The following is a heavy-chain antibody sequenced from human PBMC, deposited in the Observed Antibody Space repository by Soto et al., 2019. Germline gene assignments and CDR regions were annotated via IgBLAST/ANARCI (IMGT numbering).Heavy chain of an antibody. CDR2: IYYSGST. J-gene: IGHJ3*02. CDR1: GGSISSYY. CDR3: ARPSGYSTDDACDI. D-gene: IGHD6-13*01. V-gene: IGHV4-59*01. Sequence: SETLSLTCTVSGGSISSYYWSWIRQPPGKGLEWIGYIYYSGSTNYNPSLKSRVTISVDTSTNQFSLKLSSVTAADTAVYYCARPSGYSTDDACDIWGQGTMVTVSS.